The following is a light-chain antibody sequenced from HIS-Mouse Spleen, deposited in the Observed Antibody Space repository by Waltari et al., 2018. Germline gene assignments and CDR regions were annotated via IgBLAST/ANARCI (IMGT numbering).Light chain of an antibody. Sequence: QSALTQPRSVSRSPGQSVTISCTGTSRDVGGYNYLSWYQQHPGKAPKLMIYDVSKRPSGVPDRFSGSKSGNTASLTISGLQAEDEADYYCCSYAGSYTLVFGGGTKLTVL. J-gene: IGLJ2*01. CDR2: DVS. V-gene: IGLV2-11*01. CDR1: SRDVGGYNY. CDR3: CSYAGSYTLV.